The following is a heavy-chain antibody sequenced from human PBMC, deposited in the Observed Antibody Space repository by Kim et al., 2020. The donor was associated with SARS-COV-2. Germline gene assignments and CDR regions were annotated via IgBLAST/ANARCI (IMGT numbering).Heavy chain of an antibody. CDR3: EKRLDWRPFFYGMDV. CDR2: ISGTGDNT. CDR1: RFSFSIYA. V-gene: IGHV3-23*01. Sequence: GGSLRLSCVASRFSFSIYAMTWVRQAPGKGLEWVSSISGTGDNTYYADSVKGRFTISRDNSENTLYLEMNTLRAADTAVYYCEKRLDWRPFFYGMDVGGQGATVTVSS. D-gene: IGHD3-9*01. J-gene: IGHJ6*02.